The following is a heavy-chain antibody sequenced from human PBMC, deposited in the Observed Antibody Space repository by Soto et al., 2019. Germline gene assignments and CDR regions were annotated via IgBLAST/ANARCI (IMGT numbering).Heavy chain of an antibody. J-gene: IGHJ5*02. CDR2: IYWNDDK. CDR1: GFSLSTDGVG. Sequence: QITLKESGPTLVKPTQTLTLTCTFSGFSLSTDGVGVGWILQPPGKAPEWLALIYWNDDKRFSPSLKTRLTITKDTSKNQVVLTLTNMDPVDTATYYCAQLSGYDAGGWFDPWGQGTLVTVSS. D-gene: IGHD5-12*01. CDR3: AQLSGYDAGGWFDP. V-gene: IGHV2-5*01.